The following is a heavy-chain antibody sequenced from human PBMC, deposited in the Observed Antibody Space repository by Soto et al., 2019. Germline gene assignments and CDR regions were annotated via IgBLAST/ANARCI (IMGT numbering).Heavy chain of an antibody. CDR2: INTKTGHR. D-gene: IGHD3-22*01. Sequence: ASVKVSCKASGYSFSYYGINWVRQAPGQGLEWMGWINTKTGHRNYAQKFEDRLTMTTATSTNTVYMELKRLRSDDTAVYYCARDRLRGYDSSGFYSWGQGTPVTVSS. CDR1: GYSFSYYG. V-gene: IGHV1-18*01. J-gene: IGHJ4*02. CDR3: ARDRLRGYDSSGFYS.